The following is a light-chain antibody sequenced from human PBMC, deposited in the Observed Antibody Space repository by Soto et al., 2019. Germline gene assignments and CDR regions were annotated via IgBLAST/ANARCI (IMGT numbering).Light chain of an antibody. CDR1: QSISDW. CDR3: QQYDTYTWT. J-gene: IGKJ1*01. V-gene: IGKV1-5*03. Sequence: DVQMTQSPSTLSASVGDRVTITCRASQSISDWLAWYQQKPGKAPKLLIYKASSLQSGVPSRFSSSGSGTEFTLTISSLQPDDFATYYCQQYDTYTWTFGPGTKVEVK. CDR2: KAS.